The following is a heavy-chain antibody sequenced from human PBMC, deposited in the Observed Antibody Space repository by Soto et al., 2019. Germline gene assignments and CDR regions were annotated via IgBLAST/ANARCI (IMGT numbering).Heavy chain of an antibody. D-gene: IGHD4-17*01. CDR1: GFTFSSYA. Sequence: HPGGSLRLSCAASGFTFSSYAMSWVRQAPGKGLEWVSAISGSGGSTYYADSVKGRFTISRDNSKNTLYLQMNSLRAEDTAVYYCATGKTTVTIPIHYYYGMDVWGQGTTVTVSS. CDR3: ATGKTTVTIPIHYYYGMDV. CDR2: ISGSGGST. V-gene: IGHV3-23*01. J-gene: IGHJ6*02.